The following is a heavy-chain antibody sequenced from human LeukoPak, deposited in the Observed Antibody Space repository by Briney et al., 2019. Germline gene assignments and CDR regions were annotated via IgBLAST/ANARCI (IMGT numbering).Heavy chain of an antibody. J-gene: IGHJ5*02. CDR2: ISAYNGNT. CDR1: GYTFTSYG. Sequence: ASVKVSCKASGYTFTSYGISWVRQAPGQGLEWMGCISAYNGNTNYAQKLQGRVTMTTDTSTSTAYMELRSLRSDDTAVYYCARYGPPETSVVYSNWFDPWGQGTLVTVSS. CDR3: ARYGPPETSVVYSNWFDP. D-gene: IGHD4-11*01. V-gene: IGHV1-18*01.